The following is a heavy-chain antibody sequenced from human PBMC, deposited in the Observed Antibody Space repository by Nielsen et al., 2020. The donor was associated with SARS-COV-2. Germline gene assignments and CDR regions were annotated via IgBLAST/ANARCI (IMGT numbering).Heavy chain of an antibody. Sequence: SVKVSCKASGGTFSSYAISWVRQAPGQGLEWMGGIIPIFGTANYAQKFQGRVTITADESTSTAYMELSSLRSEDTALYYCARDPWGLVGATDWGQGTLVTVSS. V-gene: IGHV1-69*13. D-gene: IGHD1-26*01. CDR2: IIPIFGTA. CDR1: GGTFSSYA. CDR3: ARDPWGLVGATD. J-gene: IGHJ4*02.